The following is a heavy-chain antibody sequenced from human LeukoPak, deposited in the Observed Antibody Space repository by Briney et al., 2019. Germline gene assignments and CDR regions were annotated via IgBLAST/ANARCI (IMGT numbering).Heavy chain of an antibody. CDR1: GGSISSYY. V-gene: IGHV4-59*01. Sequence: PSETLSLTCTVSGGSISSYYWSWIRQPPGKGLEWIGYIYYSGSTNYNPSLKSRVTISVDTSKNQFSLKLSSVTAADTAVYYCARAPLTTGRNYYYMDVWGKGPRSPSP. CDR3: ARAPLTTGRNYYYMDV. CDR2: IYYSGST. J-gene: IGHJ6*03. D-gene: IGHD3-22*01.